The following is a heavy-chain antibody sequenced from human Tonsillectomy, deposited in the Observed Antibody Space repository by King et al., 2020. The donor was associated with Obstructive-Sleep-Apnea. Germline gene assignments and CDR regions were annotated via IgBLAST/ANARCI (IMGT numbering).Heavy chain of an antibody. Sequence: QLQESGSGLVKPSQTLSLTCAVSGGSISGAGFTWSWFRQQPGKALEWIGYVYHGGTTYYNPSLKSRITISVGGSMHHFSLKLNSVTAADTAVYYCARGHGSGPMGWFFDLWGRGTLVIVSS. V-gene: IGHV4-30-2*01. CDR3: ARGHGSGPMGWFFDL. J-gene: IGHJ2*01. D-gene: IGHD3-10*01. CDR1: GGSISGAGFT. CDR2: VYHGGTT.